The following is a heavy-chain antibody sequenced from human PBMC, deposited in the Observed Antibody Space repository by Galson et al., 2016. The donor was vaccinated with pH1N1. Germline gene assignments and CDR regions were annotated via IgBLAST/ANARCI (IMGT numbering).Heavy chain of an antibody. V-gene: IGHV3-53*01. D-gene: IGHD6-19*01. CDR3: ARAAGENRGWCWIDF. CDR1: GFTVSSNY. CDR2: LYSGGTT. J-gene: IGHJ4*02. Sequence: SLRLSCAASGFTVSSNYMSWVRQAPGKGLEWVSVLYSGGTTYYADSVKGRFTISRDNSMNTLYLQMNSLRAEDTAVYYCARAAGENRGWCWIDFWGQGTLVTVSS.